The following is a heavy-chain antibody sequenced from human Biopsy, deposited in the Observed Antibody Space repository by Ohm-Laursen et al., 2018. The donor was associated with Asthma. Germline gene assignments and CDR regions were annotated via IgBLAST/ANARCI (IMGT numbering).Heavy chain of an antibody. V-gene: IGHV4-39*02. CDR3: ARAVSSSSYWYFDL. CDR2: IYYSGRT. J-gene: IGHJ2*01. Sequence: TLSLTCNVSGDAMSTSGSYWGWIRQSPGKGLEWIGSIYYSGRTYYNPSLESRFTISADTSKNHFSLKVTSVTAADTAVYYCARAVSSSSYWYFDLWGRGDLVTVSS. D-gene: IGHD6-6*01. CDR1: GDAMSTSGSY.